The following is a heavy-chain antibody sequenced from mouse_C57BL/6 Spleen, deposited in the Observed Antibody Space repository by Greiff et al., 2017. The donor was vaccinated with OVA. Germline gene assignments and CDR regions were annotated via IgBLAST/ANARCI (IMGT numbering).Heavy chain of an antibody. J-gene: IGHJ1*03. CDR1: GYSITSGYY. CDR3: ARGGGIYYYGSGYFDV. CDR2: ISYDGSN. D-gene: IGHD1-1*01. V-gene: IGHV3-6*01. Sequence: DVKLQESGPGLVKPSQSLSLTCSVTGYSITSGYYWNWIRQFPGNKLEWMGYISYDGSNNYNPSLKNRISITRDTSKNQFFLKLNSVTTEDTATYYCARGGGIYYYGSGYFDVWGTGTTVTVSS.